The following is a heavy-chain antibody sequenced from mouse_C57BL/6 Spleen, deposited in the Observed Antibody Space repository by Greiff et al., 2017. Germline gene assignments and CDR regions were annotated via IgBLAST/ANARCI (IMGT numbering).Heavy chain of an antibody. D-gene: IGHD2-13*01. V-gene: IGHV1-55*01. CDR2: IYPGSGST. CDR1: GYTFTSYW. CDR3: ARGGLGDVEAY. J-gene: IGHJ3*01. Sequence: QVQLQQPGAELVKPGASVKMSCKASGYTFTSYWITWVKQRPGQGLEWIGDIYPGSGSTNYNEKFKSKATLTVDTSSSTAYMQLSSLTSEEWAVYYCARGGLGDVEAYWGQGTLATVSA.